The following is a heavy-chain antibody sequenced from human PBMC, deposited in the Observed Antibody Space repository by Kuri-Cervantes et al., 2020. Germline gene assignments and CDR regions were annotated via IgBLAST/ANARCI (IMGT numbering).Heavy chain of an antibody. J-gene: IGHJ6*02. V-gene: IGHV3-11*01. CDR3: ARAGTMVRTRMDV. Sequence: LSLTCTVSGGSISSGDYYMSWIRQAPGKGLEWVSYISSGSTIYYADSVKGRFTISRDNAKNSLYLQMNSLRAEDTAVYYCARAGTMVRTRMDVWGQGTTVTVSS. CDR2: ISSGSTI. CDR1: GGSISSGDYY. D-gene: IGHD3-10*01.